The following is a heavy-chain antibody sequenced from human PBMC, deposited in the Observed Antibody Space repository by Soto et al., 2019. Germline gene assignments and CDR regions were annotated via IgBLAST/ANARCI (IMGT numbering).Heavy chain of an antibody. V-gene: IGHV3-21*01. CDR1: GFTFSSYS. J-gene: IGHJ3*02. D-gene: IGHD3-22*01. CDR3: ARGGNNYYDSSGYIAFDI. Sequence: GGSLRLSCAASGFTFSSYSMNWVRQAPGKGLEWVSSISSSSSYIYYADSVKGRFTISRDNAKNSLYLQMNSLRAEDTAVYYCARGGNNYYDSSGYIAFDIWGQGTMVTVSS. CDR2: ISSSSSYI.